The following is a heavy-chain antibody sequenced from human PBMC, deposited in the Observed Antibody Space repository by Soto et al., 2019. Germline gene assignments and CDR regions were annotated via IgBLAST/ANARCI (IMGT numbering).Heavy chain of an antibody. CDR1: GFTFSSYG. Sequence: QVQLVESGGGVVQPGRSLRLSCAASGFTFSSYGMHWVRQAPGKGLEWVAVISYDGSNKYYADSVKGRFTISRDNSKNTLYLQMNSLRAEDTAVYYCAKDRGTMVRGVGNFDYWGQGTLVTVSS. D-gene: IGHD3-10*01. J-gene: IGHJ4*02. CDR3: AKDRGTMVRGVGNFDY. CDR2: ISYDGSNK. V-gene: IGHV3-30*18.